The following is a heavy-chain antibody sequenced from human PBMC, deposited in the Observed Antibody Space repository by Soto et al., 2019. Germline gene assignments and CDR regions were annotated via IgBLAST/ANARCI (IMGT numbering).Heavy chain of an antibody. J-gene: IGHJ4*02. CDR1: GYIFTNHY. D-gene: IGHD3-22*01. CDR2: INPSGGST. Sequence: QVQLVQSGAEVKKPGASVKVSCKASGYIFTNHYIHWVRQAPGQGLEWMGIINPSGGSTNYLQKFQGRITMTRDTSTSTVYMELSSLRSEDTAVYFCARADYYDSSGFCYDCWGQGYLVTVSP. V-gene: IGHV1-46*01. CDR3: ARADYYDSSGFCYDC.